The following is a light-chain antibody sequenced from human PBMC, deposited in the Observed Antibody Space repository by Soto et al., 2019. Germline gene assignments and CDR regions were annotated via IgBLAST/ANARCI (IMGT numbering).Light chain of an antibody. Sequence: DIVLTQSPGTLSLSPGERATLSCRASQSVRGSYLAWYQQKPGQAPRLLIYGASSRATGIPDRFSGSWSGTDFTLTISRLEPEDFAVYYCQQYDSSPLYTFGQGTKLEIK. CDR1: QSVRGSY. CDR3: QQYDSSPLYT. CDR2: GAS. V-gene: IGKV3-20*01. J-gene: IGKJ2*01.